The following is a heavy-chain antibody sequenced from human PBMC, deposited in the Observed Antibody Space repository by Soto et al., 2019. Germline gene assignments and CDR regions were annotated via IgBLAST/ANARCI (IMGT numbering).Heavy chain of an antibody. CDR1: GGSINSVDYY. Sequence: QVQLQESGPGLVKPSQTLSLICSVSGGSINSVDYYWSWIRQTRGKGLEWIGYTSYFGTTDYMPSLKSRVTMSVDTSKNQFSLKLSSVTAADTAVYYCARVQRDTAMGHFDYWGQGTLVIVSS. V-gene: IGHV4-30-4*01. CDR2: TSYFGTT. J-gene: IGHJ4*02. CDR3: ARVQRDTAMGHFDY. D-gene: IGHD5-18*01.